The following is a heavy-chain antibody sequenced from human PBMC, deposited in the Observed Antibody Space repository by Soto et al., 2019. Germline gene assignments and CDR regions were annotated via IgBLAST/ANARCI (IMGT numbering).Heavy chain of an antibody. CDR2: IKVDNGYT. Sequence: QVHLVQSGGEVKKPGASVKVSCKASGYTLKNYGIGWVRQAPGLGPEWVGWIKVDNGYTKYAEKLQGRVTLTTDTSTSTAYMELRNLRSDDTAFYYCARSRYYFDYWGQGTLVTVSS. V-gene: IGHV1-18*01. J-gene: IGHJ4*02. CDR1: GYTLKNYG. CDR3: ARSRYYFDY.